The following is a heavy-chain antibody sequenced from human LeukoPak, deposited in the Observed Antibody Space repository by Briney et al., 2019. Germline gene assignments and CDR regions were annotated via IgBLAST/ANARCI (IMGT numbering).Heavy chain of an antibody. CDR1: GYTFTVYY. CDR3: ATGGPGTAGTTVDY. V-gene: IGHV1-2*02. D-gene: IGHD1-1*01. CDR2: INPNNGGT. J-gene: IGHJ4*02. Sequence: ASVKVSCKASGYTFTVYYMHWVRQAPGQGLEWIGWINPNNGGTEFAQKFQGRVTMTRDTSISTAYMDLSGLTSDDTAAYYCATGGPGTAGTTVDYWGLGTLVTVSS.